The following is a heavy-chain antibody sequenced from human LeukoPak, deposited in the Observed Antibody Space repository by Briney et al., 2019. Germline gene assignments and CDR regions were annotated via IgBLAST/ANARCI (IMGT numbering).Heavy chain of an antibody. D-gene: IGHD3-10*01. CDR1: GFTFSSYS. J-gene: IGHJ4*02. CDR3: ARISITGTPYGSGSYYRDY. Sequence: TGGSPRLSCAASGFTFSSYSMNWVRQAPGKGLEWVSSISSSSSYIYYADSVKGRFTISRDNAKNSLYLQMNSLRAEDTAVYYCARISITGTPYGSGSYYRDYWGQGTLVTVSS. CDR2: ISSSSSYI. V-gene: IGHV3-21*01.